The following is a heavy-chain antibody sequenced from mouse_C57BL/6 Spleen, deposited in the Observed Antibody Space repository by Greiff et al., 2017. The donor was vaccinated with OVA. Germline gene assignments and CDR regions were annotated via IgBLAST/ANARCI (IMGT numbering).Heavy chain of an antibody. Sequence: VQGVESGAELARPGASVKLSCKASGYTFTSYGISWVKQRTGQGLEWIGEIYPRSGNTYYNEKFKGKATLTADKSSSTAYMELRSLTSEDSAVYFCARGGGDVGFDYWGQGTTLTVSS. CDR1: GYTFTSYG. CDR3: ARGGGDVGFDY. CDR2: IYPRSGNT. V-gene: IGHV1-81*01. J-gene: IGHJ2*01. D-gene: IGHD3-3*01.